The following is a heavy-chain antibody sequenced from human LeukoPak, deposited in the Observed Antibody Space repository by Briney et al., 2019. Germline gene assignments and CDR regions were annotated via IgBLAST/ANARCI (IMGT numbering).Heavy chain of an antibody. V-gene: IGHV3-23*01. CDR1: GFTFSSNV. D-gene: IGHD4-17*01. J-gene: IGHJ6*02. Sequence: GGSLRLSCVASGFTFSSNVMIWVRQAPGKGLEWVSSIPASGGSTYYADSVKGRFTISRDNSKNSLYLQMNSLRAEDTAVYYCARASRGDSTYYGMDVWGQGTTVPVSS. CDR3: ARASRGDSTYYGMDV. CDR2: IPASGGST.